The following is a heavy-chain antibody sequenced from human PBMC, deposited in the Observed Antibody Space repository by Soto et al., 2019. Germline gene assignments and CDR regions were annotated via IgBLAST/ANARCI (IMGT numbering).Heavy chain of an antibody. V-gene: IGHV1-18*04. CDR1: GYTLTSYG. Sequence: QVQLVQSGTEVKKPGASVKVSCKASGYTLTSYGISWVRQAPGQGLDWVGWISAYNGDKKYAQKFLGRVTMTTDTSTSTAYMELRNLRSDDTAVYYCARDGVNWGPSYGMDVWGQGTTVTVSA. CDR2: ISAYNGDK. D-gene: IGHD7-27*01. J-gene: IGHJ6*01. CDR3: ARDGVNWGPSYGMDV.